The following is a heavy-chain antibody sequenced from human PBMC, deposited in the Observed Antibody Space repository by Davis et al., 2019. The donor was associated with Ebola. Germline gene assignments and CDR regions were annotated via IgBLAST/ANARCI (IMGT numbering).Heavy chain of an antibody. CDR3: ARVSGGCSRTSRFLDD. J-gene: IGHJ4*02. Sequence: PSETLSLTCTVSGASVSSSNSWGWVRQPPGKGPEWIGEIYPSGSTNYNPSLKSRVTISLDKSKNQFSLKLTSVTAADTALYYCARVSGGCSRTSRFLDDWSQGTLVTVSS. D-gene: IGHD2-2*01. CDR1: GASVSSSNS. CDR2: IYPSGST. V-gene: IGHV4-4*02.